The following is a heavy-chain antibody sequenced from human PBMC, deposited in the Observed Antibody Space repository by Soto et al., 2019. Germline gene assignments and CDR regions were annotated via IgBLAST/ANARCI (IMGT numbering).Heavy chain of an antibody. V-gene: IGHV3-15*07. D-gene: IGHD3-3*01. CDR2: IKSKTDGGTT. Sequence: GGSLRLSCAASGFTFSNAWMNWVRQAPGKGLEWVGRIKSKTDGGTTDYAAPVKGRFTISRDDSKNTLYLQMNSLKTEDTAVYYCTTQGSFLEWLFVQYYFDYWGQGTLVTVSS. J-gene: IGHJ4*02. CDR1: GFTFSNAW. CDR3: TTQGSFLEWLFVQYYFDY.